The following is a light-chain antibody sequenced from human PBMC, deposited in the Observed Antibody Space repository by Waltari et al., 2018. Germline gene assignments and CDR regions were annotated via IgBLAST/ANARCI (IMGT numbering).Light chain of an antibody. CDR1: NIGSKS. CDR3: QVWDNYADLVI. CDR2: DDD. V-gene: IGLV3-21*02. J-gene: IGLJ2*01. Sequence: SSVLTQPPSVSVAPGQTATITCGGNNIGSKSVHWYQQKPGQAPVLVVYDDDVRPPGIPEGIAGSNSANTASLTINRVEVGDEAAYFCQVWDNYADLVIFGGGTKLTVL.